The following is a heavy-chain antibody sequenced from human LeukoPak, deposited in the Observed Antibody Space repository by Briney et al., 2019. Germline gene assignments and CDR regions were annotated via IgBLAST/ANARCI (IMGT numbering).Heavy chain of an antibody. CDR2: IIPIFGTA. CDR1: GYTFTDYY. D-gene: IGHD1-14*01. Sequence: GASVKVSCKASGYTFTDYYLHWVRQAPGQGLEWMGGIIPIFGTANYAQKFQGRVTITADESTSTAYMELSSLRSEDTAVYYCASTGSGDHSEYFQHWGQGTLVTVSS. V-gene: IGHV1-69*13. CDR3: ASTGSGDHSEYFQH. J-gene: IGHJ1*01.